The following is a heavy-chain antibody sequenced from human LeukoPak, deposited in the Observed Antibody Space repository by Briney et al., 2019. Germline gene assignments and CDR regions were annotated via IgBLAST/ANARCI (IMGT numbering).Heavy chain of an antibody. CDR1: GGSFSGYY. D-gene: IGHD3-22*01. V-gene: IGHV4-34*01. J-gene: IGHJ3*02. CDR3: ARGAYYYDSSGYDAFDI. Sequence: SETLSLTCAVYGGSFSGYYWSWIRQPPGKGLEWIGEINHSGSTSYNPSLKSRVTISVDTSKNQFSLKLSSVTAADTAVYYCARGAYYYDSSGYDAFDIWGQGTMVTVSS. CDR2: INHSGST.